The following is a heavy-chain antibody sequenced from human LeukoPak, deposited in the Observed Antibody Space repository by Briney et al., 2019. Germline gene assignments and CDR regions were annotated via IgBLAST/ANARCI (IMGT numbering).Heavy chain of an antibody. CDR2: MNPNSGKT. D-gene: IGHD3-22*01. J-gene: IGHJ5*02. CDR3: ERGFYYDSSGYSGAWFDP. Sequence: ASLKVSCKASGYTFTSYDINWVRQATGQGLEWMGRMNPNSGKTGYAHKFQGRVTMTRNNSISTAYLELSSLRSEDTAVYYCERGFYYDSSGYSGAWFDPWGRGTLVTVSS. V-gene: IGHV1-8*02. CDR1: GYTFTSYD.